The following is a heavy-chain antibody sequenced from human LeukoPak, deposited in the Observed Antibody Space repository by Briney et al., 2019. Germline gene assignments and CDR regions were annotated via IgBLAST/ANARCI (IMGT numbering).Heavy chain of an antibody. CDR1: GFTFSSYA. CDR3: AKLQLGYCSSTSCYTFDY. CDR2: ISGSGGST. Sequence: PGGSLRLSCAASGFTFSSYAMSWVRQAPGKGLEWVSAISGSGGSTYYADSVKGRFTISRDNSKNTLYLQMNSLRAEDTAVYYCAKLQLGYCSSTSCYTFDYWGQGTLVTVSS. J-gene: IGHJ4*02. D-gene: IGHD2-2*02. V-gene: IGHV3-23*01.